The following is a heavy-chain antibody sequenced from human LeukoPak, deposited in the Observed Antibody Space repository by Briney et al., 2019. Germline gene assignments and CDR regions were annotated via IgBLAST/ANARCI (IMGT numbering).Heavy chain of an antibody. V-gene: IGHV1-46*01. CDR1: GYTFTSYY. CDR3: ARGHNYYDSSGYYYGDLDFDY. Sequence: GASVKVSCKASGYTFTSYYMHWVRQAPGQGLEWMGIINPSGGSTSYAQKLQGRVTMTRDMSTSTVYMELSSLRSEDTAVYYCARGHNYYDSSGYYYGDLDFDYWGQGTLVTVSS. D-gene: IGHD3-22*01. CDR2: INPSGGST. J-gene: IGHJ4*02.